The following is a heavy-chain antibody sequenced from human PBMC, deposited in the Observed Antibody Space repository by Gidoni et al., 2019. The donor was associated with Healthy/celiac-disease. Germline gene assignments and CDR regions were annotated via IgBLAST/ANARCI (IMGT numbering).Heavy chain of an antibody. CDR1: GGSISSGSHY. Sequence: VPLQESGPGLVKPSQTLSLPCTVPGGSISSGSHYGSWLRQPAGKGLEWSGRIYSSGSTNYNPSLKSRVTISVDTSKNQFALKLSAVTAADTAVYYCASLGGIFDGYWGQGTLVTVSS. V-gene: IGHV4-61*02. D-gene: IGHD3-3*01. CDR2: IYSSGST. CDR3: ASLGGIFDGY. J-gene: IGHJ4*02.